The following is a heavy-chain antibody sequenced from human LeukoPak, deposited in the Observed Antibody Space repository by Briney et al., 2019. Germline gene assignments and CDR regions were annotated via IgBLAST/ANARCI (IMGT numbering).Heavy chain of an antibody. Sequence: GGSLTLSCALSAFTLSSNYISWVRQAPEKGLEWVSGIYSAGSTYYAESVKGRFTITRDNSKNTLYLQMNSQRAEDTAVYYCAPIRCTSCYGNNWFDPWGQGTLVTVAS. CDR3: APIRCTSCYGNNWFDP. V-gene: IGHV3-53*01. CDR2: IYSAGST. D-gene: IGHD2-2*01. J-gene: IGHJ5*02. CDR1: AFTLSSNY.